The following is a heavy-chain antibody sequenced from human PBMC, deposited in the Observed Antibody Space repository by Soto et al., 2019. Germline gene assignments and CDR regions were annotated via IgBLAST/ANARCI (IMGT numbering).Heavy chain of an antibody. D-gene: IGHD6-13*01. CDR1: GYTFTSYD. CDR2: MNPNSGNT. CDR3: ARGRGSRTDPEDVDY. J-gene: IGHJ4*02. Sequence: ASVKVSCKASGYTFTSYDINWVRQATGQGLEWMGWMNPNSGNTGYAQKFQGKVTMTRNTSISTAYMELSSLRSEDTAVYYCARGRGSRTDPEDVDYWGQGTLVTVSS. V-gene: IGHV1-8*01.